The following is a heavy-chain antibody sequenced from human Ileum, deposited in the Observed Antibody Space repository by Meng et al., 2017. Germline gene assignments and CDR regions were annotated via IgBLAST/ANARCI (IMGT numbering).Heavy chain of an antibody. D-gene: IGHD2/OR15-2a*01. CDR2: IFHTGST. Sequence: QVQLQDSGPGLVDPTGTPSLTCVVSGNSISSSNWWNWVRQPPGKGLEWIGEIFHTGSTNYNPSLKSRVTISADKSKNQFSLNLSSVTAADTAVYYCATNKNKKIDYWGQGTLVTVSS. J-gene: IGHJ4*02. CDR3: ATNKNKKIDY. V-gene: IGHV4-4*02. CDR1: GNSISSSNW.